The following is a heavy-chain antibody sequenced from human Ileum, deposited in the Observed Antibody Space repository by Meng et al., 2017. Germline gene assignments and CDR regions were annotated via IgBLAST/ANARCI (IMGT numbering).Heavy chain of an antibody. CDR3: ARHIVGPTPGMEY. J-gene: IGHJ4*02. Sequence: VQLEGVGPGLVDPSGTQSLTSSGSGASISRSGWWSWVRQPPGKGLEWIGQIYQSGSTNYNPSLKSRVTISIDRSENQLSLKLSSVTAADTAVYYCARHIVGPTPGMEYWGQGTLVTVSS. CDR1: GASISRSGW. CDR2: IYQSGST. V-gene: IGHV4-4*02. D-gene: IGHD1-26*01.